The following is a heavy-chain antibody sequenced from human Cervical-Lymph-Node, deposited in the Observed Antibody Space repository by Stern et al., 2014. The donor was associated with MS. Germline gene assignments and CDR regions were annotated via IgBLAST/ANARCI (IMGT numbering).Heavy chain of an antibody. CDR1: GGSISSRY. CDR3: ARLSTAVDF. Sequence: VQLVESGPGLVKPSETLSLTCAVSGGSISSRYWGWIRQPPGKGLEWIGLISHSGDTKYNPALKSRINLSIAKSKTQSSLKVTSVTAADTAVYYCARLSTAVDFWGQGTLVTVSS. V-gene: IGHV4-59*08. CDR2: ISHSGDT. J-gene: IGHJ4*02.